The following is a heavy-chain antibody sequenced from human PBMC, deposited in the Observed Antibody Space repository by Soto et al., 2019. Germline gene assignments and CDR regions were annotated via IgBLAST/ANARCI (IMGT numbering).Heavy chain of an antibody. CDR2: INHSGST. CDR3: ARDPYYYDSTSHYPYGMDV. Sequence: TSETLSLTCAVYGGSFSGYYWSWIRQPPGKGLEWIGEINHSGSTNYNPSLKSRVTISVDTSKNQFSLKLSSVTAADTAVYYCARDPYYYDSTSHYPYGMDVWGQRTTVTVSS. CDR1: GGSFSGYY. V-gene: IGHV4-34*01. J-gene: IGHJ6*02. D-gene: IGHD3-22*01.